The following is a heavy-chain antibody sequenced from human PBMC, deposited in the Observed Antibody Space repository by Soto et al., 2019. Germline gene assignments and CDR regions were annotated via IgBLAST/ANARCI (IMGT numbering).Heavy chain of an antibody. J-gene: IGHJ4*02. V-gene: IGHV4-38-2*02. CDR2: ILHTGNT. CDR1: GYSISSGYY. CDR3: AGDGPISRSFHF. Sequence: SETLSLTCAVSGYSISSGYYWVGVRQPPGKGVEWVGSILHTGNTNYNPSLKSRVIMSVDTSKNLVSLNGTSVTAADTAVYFCAGDGPISRSFHFWGKRPPGTAPQ.